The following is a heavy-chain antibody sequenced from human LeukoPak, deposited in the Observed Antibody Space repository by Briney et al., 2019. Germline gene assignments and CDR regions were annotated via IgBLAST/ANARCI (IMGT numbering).Heavy chain of an antibody. CDR3: ARMGSEYYYHYMDV. V-gene: IGHV4-4*07. J-gene: IGHJ6*03. Sequence: SETLSLTCTVSGGSISIYYWSWIRQPAGKGLEWIGRNYTSGSTNYNPSLKSRVTISVDKSKNQFSLKLSSVTAADTAVYYCARMGSEYYYHYMDVWGKGTTVTVSS. D-gene: IGHD3-10*01. CDR2: NYTSGST. CDR1: GGSISIYY.